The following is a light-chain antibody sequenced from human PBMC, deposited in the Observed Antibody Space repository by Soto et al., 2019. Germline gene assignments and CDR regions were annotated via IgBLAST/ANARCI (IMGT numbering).Light chain of an antibody. V-gene: IGKV1-5*01. CDR2: DAS. CDR1: QSISSW. Sequence: MTQSPATLSASVGDRVTITCRASQSISSWLAWYQQKPGKAPKLLISDASILESGVPSRFSGSGSGTEFTLTISSLQPDDFATYYCQQYYSYRTFGQGTKVDI. J-gene: IGKJ1*01. CDR3: QQYYSYRT.